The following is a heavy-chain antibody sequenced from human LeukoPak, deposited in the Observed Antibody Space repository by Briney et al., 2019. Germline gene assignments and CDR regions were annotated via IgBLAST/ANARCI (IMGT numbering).Heavy chain of an antibody. CDR3: SGAEDIVEVPAAMFNYYYYGMDV. V-gene: IGHV4-59*04. CDR2: IYHSGST. J-gene: IGHJ6*01. CDR1: GGSISSYY. D-gene: IGHD2-2*01. Sequence: SETLSLTCTVSGGSISSYYRSWIRQPPGKGLEWIGEIYHSGSTTYNPSLKSRVTILVDKYKNQFSLKLSTVTPADTTAYYCSGAEDIVEVPAAMFNYYYYGMDVWRQGTAVSVS.